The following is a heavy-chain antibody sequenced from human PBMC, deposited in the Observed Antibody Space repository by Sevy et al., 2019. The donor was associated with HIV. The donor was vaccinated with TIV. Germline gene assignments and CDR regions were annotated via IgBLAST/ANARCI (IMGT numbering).Heavy chain of an antibody. CDR3: AREPSRPSSSSSDY. CDR2: ISSSSSTI. D-gene: IGHD6-13*01. Sequence: GVSLRLSCAASGFTFSSYSMNWVRQAPGKGLEWVSYISSSSSTIYYADSVKGRFTISRDNAKNSLYLQMNSLRAEDTAVYYCAREPSRPSSSSSDYWGQGTLVTVSS. CDR1: GFTFSSYS. J-gene: IGHJ4*02. V-gene: IGHV3-48*01.